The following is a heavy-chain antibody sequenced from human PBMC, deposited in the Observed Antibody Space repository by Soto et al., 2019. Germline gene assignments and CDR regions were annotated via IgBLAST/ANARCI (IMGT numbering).Heavy chain of an antibody. CDR1: EYTFTDFW. Sequence: XESLKLSWQWSEYTFTDFWIGLMRPLPGKGLEWMGIIYPGDSDTRYSPSFQGHVTITVDKSTSTAYLQWNTLKASDTAMYYCARHLSNFRYYYYAMDAWGQRTTVTVS. J-gene: IGHJ6*02. D-gene: IGHD4-4*01. V-gene: IGHV5-51*01. CDR2: IYPGDSDT. CDR3: ARHLSNFRYYYYAMDA.